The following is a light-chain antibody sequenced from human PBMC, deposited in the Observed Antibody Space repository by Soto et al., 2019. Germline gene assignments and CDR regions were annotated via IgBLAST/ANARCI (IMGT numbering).Light chain of an antibody. CDR1: QSISSW. CDR2: KAS. CDR3: QQSYSTSIT. V-gene: IGKV1-5*03. Sequence: DIQMTQSPSTLSASVGDRVTITCRASQSISSWLAWYQQKPGKAPKLLIYKASILETGVPSRFSGSGSGTEFTLTISSLQPDDFATYYCQQSYSTSITFGQGTRLEIK. J-gene: IGKJ5*01.